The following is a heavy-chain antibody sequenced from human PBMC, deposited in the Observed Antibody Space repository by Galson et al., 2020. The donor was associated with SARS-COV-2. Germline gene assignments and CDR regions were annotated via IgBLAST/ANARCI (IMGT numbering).Heavy chain of an antibody. CDR3: ARGGDRLMGY. V-gene: IGHV1-3*01. D-gene: IGHD3-16*01. CDR2: LNPGSGRT. CDR1: GYTFNGYA. J-gene: IGHJ4*02. Sequence: ASVKVSCNASGYTFNGYAVHWVRQDPGQRLEWMGWLNPGSGRTQYSQSFQGRVSITSDTAASTVYMELSSLRSEDTAIYYCARGGDRLMGYWGQGTLVTVSS.